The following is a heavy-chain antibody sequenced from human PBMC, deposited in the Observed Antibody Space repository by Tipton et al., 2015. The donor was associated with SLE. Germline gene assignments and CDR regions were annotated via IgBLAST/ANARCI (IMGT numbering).Heavy chain of an antibody. Sequence: TLSLTCVVYGGSFSDYSWSWIRQSPGKGLEWIGEINHSGSTNYNPSLKSRVTISVDTSKIQFSLKLISVTAADTAVYYCARGRLLEWLSTYYYYYGMDVWGPGTTVTVSS. CDR2: INHSGST. V-gene: IGHV4-34*01. CDR3: ARGRLLEWLSTYYYYYGMDV. CDR1: GGSFSDYS. J-gene: IGHJ6*02. D-gene: IGHD3-3*01.